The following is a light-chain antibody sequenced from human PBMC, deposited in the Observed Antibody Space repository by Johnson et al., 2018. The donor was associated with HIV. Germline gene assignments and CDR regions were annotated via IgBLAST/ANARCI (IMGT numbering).Light chain of an antibody. V-gene: IGLV1-51*01. Sequence: QSVLTQPPSVSAAPGQKVTISCSGSSSDMGNYAVSWYQQLPGTAPKLLIYDSNKRPSGIPDRFSGSKSGPSATLGITGLQTGDAADYYCETWDSRLGAYVIGTGSKVTVL. CDR2: DSN. J-gene: IGLJ1*01. CDR1: SSDMGNYA. CDR3: ETWDSRLGAYV.